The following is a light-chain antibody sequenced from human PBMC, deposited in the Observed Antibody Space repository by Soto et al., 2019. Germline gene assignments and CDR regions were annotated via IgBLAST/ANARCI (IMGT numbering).Light chain of an antibody. CDR3: QQFNNWPPT. CDR1: QTVSTN. Sequence: EIVMTQSPATLSVSPGERATLSCRASQTVSTNLAWYQQKPGQAPRLLIYAASIRVTGIPPRFSGSGSATEFTLTISSLQSEDFAVYYCQQFNNWPPTFGQGTRLEIK. V-gene: IGKV3-15*01. CDR2: AAS. J-gene: IGKJ5*01.